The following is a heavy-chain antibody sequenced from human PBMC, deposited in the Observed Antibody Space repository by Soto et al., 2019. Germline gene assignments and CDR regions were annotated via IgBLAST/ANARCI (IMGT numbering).Heavy chain of an antibody. CDR3: ARSRRGAYSSGWYSPSGYYNYGIDV. Sequence: GESLKISCKGSGYSFSSYWIGWVRQMPGKGLEWMGIIYPADSDTRYSPSFQGQVTISVDKSITTAYLQWNSLKASDTAMYYCARSRRGAYSSGWYSPSGYYNYGIDVWGQGTKVTVSS. J-gene: IGHJ6*02. D-gene: IGHD6-19*01. CDR2: IYPADSDT. V-gene: IGHV5-51*01. CDR1: GYSFSSYW.